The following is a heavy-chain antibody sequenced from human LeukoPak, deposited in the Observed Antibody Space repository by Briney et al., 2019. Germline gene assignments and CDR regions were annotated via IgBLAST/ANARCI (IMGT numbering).Heavy chain of an antibody. CDR1: GLTLSSYC. D-gene: IGHD2-15*01. CDR2: IRSSSSYI. J-gene: IGHJ4*02. V-gene: IGHV3-21*01. CDR3: ARVYCSGGSCYPVYYFDY. Sequence: PGGSLRLSCAASGLTLSSYCMNWVRQAPGGGLEWVSSIRSSSSYIFYADSVEGRFSISRDNAKNSLYRQMNSLRAEDTAVYYCARVYCSGGSCYPVYYFDYWGQGTLVTVSS.